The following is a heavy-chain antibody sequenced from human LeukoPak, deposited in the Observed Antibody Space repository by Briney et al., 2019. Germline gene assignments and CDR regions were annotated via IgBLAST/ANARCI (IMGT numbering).Heavy chain of an antibody. V-gene: IGHV3-48*02. CDR1: GFTFNSYN. CDR2: ISSDSSTI. J-gene: IGHJ4*02. Sequence: PGGSLRLSCAVSGFTFNSYNMNWVRQAPGKGLEWVSYISSDSSTIFYADSVKGRFTISRDNVKNSLFLQLNSLRDEDTAVYYCARDEDAFGGQGTLVTVSS. CDR3: ARDEDAF.